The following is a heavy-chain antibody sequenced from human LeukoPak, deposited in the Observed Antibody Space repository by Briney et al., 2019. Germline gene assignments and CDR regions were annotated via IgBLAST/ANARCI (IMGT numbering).Heavy chain of an antibody. CDR1: GFTFSSYG. D-gene: IGHD6-13*01. CDR2: ISYDGSNK. J-gene: IGHJ4*02. Sequence: GGSLRLSCAASGFTFSSYGMHWVRQAPGKGLEWVAVISYDGSNKYYADSVKGRFTISRDNSKNTLYLQMNSLRAEDTAVYYCAKDKKQLARGFDYWGQGTLVTVSS. CDR3: AKDKKQLARGFDY. V-gene: IGHV3-30*18.